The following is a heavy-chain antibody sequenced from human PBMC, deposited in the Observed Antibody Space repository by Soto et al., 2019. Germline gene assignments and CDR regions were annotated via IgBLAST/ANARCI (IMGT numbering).Heavy chain of an antibody. CDR2: IYSGGST. V-gene: IGHV3-66*01. CDR3: ASLRSIAAAGYFDY. D-gene: IGHD6-13*01. J-gene: IGHJ4*02. Sequence: GGSLRLSCAASGFTVSSNYMSWVRQAPGKGLEWVSVIYSGGSTYYADSVKGRFTISRDNSKNTLYLQMNSLRAEDTAVYYCASLRSIAAAGYFDYWGQGTLVTVSS. CDR1: GFTVSSNY.